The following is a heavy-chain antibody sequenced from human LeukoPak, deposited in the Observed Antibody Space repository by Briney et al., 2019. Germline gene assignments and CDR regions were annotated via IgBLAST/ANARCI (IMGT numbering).Heavy chain of an antibody. D-gene: IGHD6-19*01. Sequence: PGGSLRLSCAASGFTFSSYWMHWVRQAPGKGLVWVSRIDSDGSSTSYADSAKGRFTISRDNAKNTEYLQMNSLRAEDTAVYYCARVRSSGWSYFDYWGQGTLVTVSS. CDR1: GFTFSSYW. J-gene: IGHJ4*02. V-gene: IGHV3-74*01. CDR3: ARVRSSGWSYFDY. CDR2: IDSDGSST.